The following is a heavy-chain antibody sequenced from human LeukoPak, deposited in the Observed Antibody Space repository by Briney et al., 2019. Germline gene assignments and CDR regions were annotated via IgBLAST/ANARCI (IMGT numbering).Heavy chain of an antibody. CDR1: GYTFTSYY. Sequence: ASVKVSCKASGYTFTSYYMHWVRQAPGQGLEWMGIINPSGGSTSYAQKFQGRVTMTRDMSTSTVYMELSSLRSEDTAVYYCARDGTIRGVIRSPFDYWGQGTLVTVSS. D-gene: IGHD3-10*01. V-gene: IGHV1-46*01. CDR2: INPSGGST. J-gene: IGHJ4*02. CDR3: ARDGTIRGVIRSPFDY.